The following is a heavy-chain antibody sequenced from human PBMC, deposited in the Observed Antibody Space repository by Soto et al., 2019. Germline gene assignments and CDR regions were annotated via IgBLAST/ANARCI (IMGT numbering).Heavy chain of an antibody. CDR1: GGSISTYY. CDR3: ARESRCVNGACGNVFDI. V-gene: IGHV4-59*12. CDR2: IYYSGST. D-gene: IGHD2-8*01. J-gene: IGHJ3*02. Sequence: QVQLQESGPGLVTPSETLSLTCTVSGGSISTYYWTWIRQSPEKGLEWLGHIYYSGSTNYSPSLNSRLSTSLDTTKTQFSLKLRSVTAADTDVYYCARESRCVNGACGNVFDIWGRGTKVTVSS.